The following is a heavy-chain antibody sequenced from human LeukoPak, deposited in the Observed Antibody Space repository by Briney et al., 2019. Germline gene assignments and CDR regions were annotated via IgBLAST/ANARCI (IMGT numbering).Heavy chain of an antibody. CDR3: ARSRPSRYCSGGSCTHHAFDI. J-gene: IGHJ3*02. CDR2: ISSSGCTI. CDR1: GFTFSDYY. D-gene: IGHD2-15*01. V-gene: IGHV3-11*04. Sequence: GGSLRLSCAASGFTFSDYYMSWIRQAPGKGLEWVSYISSSGCTIYYADSVKGRFTISRDNAKNSLYLQMNSLRAEDTAVYYCARSRPSRYCSGGSCTHHAFDIWGQGTMVTVSS.